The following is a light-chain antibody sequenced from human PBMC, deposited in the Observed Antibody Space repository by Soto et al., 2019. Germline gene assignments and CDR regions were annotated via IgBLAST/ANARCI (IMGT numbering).Light chain of an antibody. CDR1: QSISSN. CDR3: QQFHDWPMT. Sequence: EIVMTQSPATLSVSPGERATLSCRASQSISSNLAWYQQIPGQAPRLLISGASTRATGIPARFSGSGSGTDFTLTISSLQSEDFAVYYCQQFHDWPMTFGPGTKVDI. CDR2: GAS. J-gene: IGKJ3*01. V-gene: IGKV3-15*01.